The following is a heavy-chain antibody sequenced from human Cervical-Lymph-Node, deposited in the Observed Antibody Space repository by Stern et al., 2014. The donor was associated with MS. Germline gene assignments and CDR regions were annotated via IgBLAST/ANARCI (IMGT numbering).Heavy chain of an antibody. CDR3: AKGTSVAAAGTWFDY. CDR2: ISGTGGSS. CDR1: GFTFRSYA. D-gene: IGHD6-13*01. Sequence: EVQLVESGGGLVQPGGSLRLSCAVSGFTFRSYAVGWVRQAPGKGLEWVSGISGTGGSSYYADSVKGLFTISRDNSKSTLYLQMNSLRAEDTAVYYCAKGTSVAAAGTWFDYWGQGTLVTVSS. J-gene: IGHJ4*02. V-gene: IGHV3-23*04.